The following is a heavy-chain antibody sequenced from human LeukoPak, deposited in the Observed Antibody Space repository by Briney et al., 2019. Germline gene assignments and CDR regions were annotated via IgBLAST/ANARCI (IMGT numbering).Heavy chain of an antibody. CDR3: IKETSAGGLDY. J-gene: IGHJ4*02. D-gene: IGHD4-23*01. V-gene: IGHV3-9*01. CDR2: IFGNRKRA. CDR1: GPYIQDYA. Sequence: GKSLRLSCKASGPYIQDYAMHWVRQAPGKGLEWVSGIFGNRKRADYADSVKGRFTVSRDNAKNSLYLQMNNLRLEDTALYYCIKETSAGGLDYWGQGTLVTVSS.